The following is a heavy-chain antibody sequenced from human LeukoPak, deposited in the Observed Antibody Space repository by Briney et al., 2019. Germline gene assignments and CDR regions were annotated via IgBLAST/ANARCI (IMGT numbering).Heavy chain of an antibody. V-gene: IGHV1-8*01. J-gene: IGHJ5*02. CDR1: GYTFTSYD. CDR3: ARGGSSSWNSIQDNWFTP. Sequence: ASVKVSCKASGYTFTSYDINWVRQATGQGLEWMGWMNPNSGNTGYAQKFQGRVTMTRNTSISTAYMELSSLRSEDTAVYYCARGGSSSWNSIQDNWFTPWGQGTLVTVSS. CDR2: MNPNSGNT. D-gene: IGHD6-13*01.